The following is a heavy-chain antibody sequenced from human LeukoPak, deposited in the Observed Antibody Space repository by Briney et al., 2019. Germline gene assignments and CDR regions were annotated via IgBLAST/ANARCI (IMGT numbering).Heavy chain of an antibody. Sequence: SQTLSLTCAISGDSVSRDSIAWNWIRQSPSRGLEWLGRTYYKSAWYNDYAVSVKGRIIINPDTPKNQFSLQLNSVTPEDTAVYYCARGTGWPQFDYWGQGTPVTVSS. D-gene: IGHD6-19*01. CDR1: GDSVSRDSIA. CDR2: TYYKSAWYN. CDR3: ARGTGWPQFDY. V-gene: IGHV6-1*01. J-gene: IGHJ4*02.